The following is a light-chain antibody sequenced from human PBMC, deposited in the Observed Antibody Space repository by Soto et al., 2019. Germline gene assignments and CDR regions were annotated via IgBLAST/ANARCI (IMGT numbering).Light chain of an antibody. CDR1: SSDVGAYNY. Sequence: QSALTQPASVSGSPGQSITISCTGTSSDVGAYNYVSWYQQHPGKAPKLMIYEVSNRPSGVSNRFSGSKSGNTASLTISGLQADDEADYYCSSFTSTYTLVVFGGGTKLTVL. V-gene: IGLV2-14*01. CDR3: SSFTSTYTLVV. J-gene: IGLJ2*01. CDR2: EVS.